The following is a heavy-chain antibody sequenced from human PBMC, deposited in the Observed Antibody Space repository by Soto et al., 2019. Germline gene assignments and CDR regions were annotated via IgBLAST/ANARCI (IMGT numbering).Heavy chain of an antibody. V-gene: IGHV1-18*01. CDR3: ARVGLPADIWVGDNCFDP. D-gene: IGHD2-2*01. J-gene: IGHJ5*02. CDR2: ISAYNGNT. CDR1: GYTFTSYG. Sequence: ASVKVSCKASGYTFTSYGISWVRQAPGQGLEWMGWISAYNGNTNYAQKLQGRVTMTTDTSTSTAYMELRSLRSDDTAVYYCARVGLPADIWVGDNCFDPWGQGTLVTVSS.